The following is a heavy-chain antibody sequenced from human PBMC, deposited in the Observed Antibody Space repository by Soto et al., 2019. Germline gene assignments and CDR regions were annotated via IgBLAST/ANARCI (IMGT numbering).Heavy chain of an antibody. CDR2: IFYTGST. CDR1: GGTINSGDYF. CDR3: ARVKATLYRHYYFDY. D-gene: IGHD5-12*01. Sequence: SETLSLTCSVSGGTINSGDYFWSWIRQPPGKGLEWIGSIFYTGSTYYSPSLKSRASMSMDTSKYLFSLRLRSLTAADTAVYFCARVKATLYRHYYFDYWGQGTPVTVSS. J-gene: IGHJ4*02. V-gene: IGHV4-30-4*01.